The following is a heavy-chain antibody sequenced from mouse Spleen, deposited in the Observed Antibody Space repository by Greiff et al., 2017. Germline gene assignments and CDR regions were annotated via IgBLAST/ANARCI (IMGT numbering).Heavy chain of an antibody. CDR1: GYTFTSYW. J-gene: IGHJ3*01. V-gene: IGHV1-72*01. Sequence: QVQLKQPGAELVKPGASVKLSCKASGYTFTSYWMHWVKQRPGRGLEWIGRIDPNSGGTKYNEKFKSKATLTVDKPSSTAYMQLSSLTSEDSAVYYCARSENWDWFAYWGQGTLVTVSA. D-gene: IGHD4-1*01. CDR3: ARSENWDWFAY. CDR2: IDPNSGGT.